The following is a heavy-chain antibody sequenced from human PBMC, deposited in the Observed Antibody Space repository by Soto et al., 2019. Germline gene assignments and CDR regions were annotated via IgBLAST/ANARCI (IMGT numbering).Heavy chain of an antibody. CDR2: ISWNSGSI. V-gene: IGHV3-9*01. Sequence: AGGSLRLSCAASGFTFDDYAMHWVRQAPGKGLEWVSGISWNSGSIGYADSVKGRFTISRDSAKNSLYLQMNSLRAEDTALYYCYLSVGAQSSSWYGEYGMDVWGQGTTVTVSS. CDR3: YLSVGAQSSSWYGEYGMDV. D-gene: IGHD6-13*01. J-gene: IGHJ6*02. CDR1: GFTFDDYA.